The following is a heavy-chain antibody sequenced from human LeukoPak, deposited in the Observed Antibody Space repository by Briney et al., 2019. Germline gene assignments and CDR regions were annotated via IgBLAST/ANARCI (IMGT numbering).Heavy chain of an antibody. D-gene: IGHD2-2*01. V-gene: IGHV5-51*01. CDR3: ARLPGYCSSTSCSSDAFDI. J-gene: IGHJ3*02. Sequence: GESLKISCKGSGYSFTSYWIGWVRQMPGKGLEWMGIIYPGDSDTRYSPSFQGQVTISADKSISTAYLQWSSLKASDTAMYYCARLPGYCSSTSCSSDAFDIRGQGTMVTVSS. CDR2: IYPGDSDT. CDR1: GYSFTSYW.